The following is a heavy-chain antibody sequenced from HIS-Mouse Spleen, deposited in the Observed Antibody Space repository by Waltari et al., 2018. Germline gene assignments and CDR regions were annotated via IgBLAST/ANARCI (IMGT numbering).Heavy chain of an antibody. V-gene: IGHV4-39*07. D-gene: IGHD6-13*01. Sequence: QLQLQKSRPRLVKPSETLSRTCTASGGAMSSSSNYWGWIRQPPGKGLEWIGSIYYSGSTYYNPSLKSRVTISVDTSKNQFSLKLSSVTAADAAVYYCAREIPYSSSWYDWYFDLWGRGTLVTVSS. J-gene: IGHJ2*01. CDR3: AREIPYSSSWYDWYFDL. CDR2: IYYSGST. CDR1: GGAMSSSSNY.